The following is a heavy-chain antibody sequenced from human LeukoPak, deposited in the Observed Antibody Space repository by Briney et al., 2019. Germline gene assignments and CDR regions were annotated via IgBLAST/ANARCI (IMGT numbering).Heavy chain of an antibody. CDR2: INDSGSTR. V-gene: IGHV3-23*01. CDR1: GFSFSNYA. J-gene: IGHJ5*02. CDR3: GKGQYDLLVGATTT. Sequence: GGSLRLSCGASGFSFSNYAMSWVRQAPGKGLEWVSGINDSGSTRFYVDSVKGRFTSSRDNPKNTLYLQMNGLRVEDTAVYYCGKGQYDLLVGATTTWGQGTLVTVSS. D-gene: IGHD1-26*01.